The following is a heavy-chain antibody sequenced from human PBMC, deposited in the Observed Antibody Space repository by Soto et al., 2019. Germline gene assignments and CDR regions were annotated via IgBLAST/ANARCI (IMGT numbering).Heavy chain of an antibody. CDR2: IIPILGIA. V-gene: IGHV1-69*08. D-gene: IGHD1-7*01. CDR1: GGTFSSYT. J-gene: IGHJ4*02. Sequence: QVQLVQSGAEVKKPGSSVKVSCKASGGTFSSYTISWVRQAPGQGLEWMGRIIPILGIANYAQKFQGRVTITADKSTSTAYMELSSLRSEDTAVYYCARDRGGITGANFDYWGQGTLVTVSS. CDR3: ARDRGGITGANFDY.